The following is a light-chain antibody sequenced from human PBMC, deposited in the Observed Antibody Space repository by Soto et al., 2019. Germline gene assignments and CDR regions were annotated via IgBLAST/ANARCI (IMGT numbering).Light chain of an antibody. Sequence: QSALTQPASVSGSPGQSITISCTGTSSDFGGYNYVSWYQHLPGKAPKLMIYEISNRPSGVSNRFSGSKSGNTASLTISGLQAEDEADYCCSSYAGSNILMFGGGTKLTVL. CDR2: EIS. CDR3: SSYAGSNILM. V-gene: IGLV2-14*01. J-gene: IGLJ3*02. CDR1: SSDFGGYNY.